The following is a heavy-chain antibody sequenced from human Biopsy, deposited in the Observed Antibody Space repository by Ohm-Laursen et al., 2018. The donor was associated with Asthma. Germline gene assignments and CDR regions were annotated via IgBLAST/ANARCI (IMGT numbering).Heavy chain of an antibody. D-gene: IGHD7-27*01. CDR3: ARGQKSPGDRWFDP. CDR1: RYTFTSYD. Sequence: ASVKVSCKASRYTFTSYDINWVRQATGQGLEWMGWMNPNSGNTGYPQNFQGRVTMTSDTSISTAYMELSRLRSDDTALYYCARGQKSPGDRWFDPWGQGTLVTVSS. J-gene: IGHJ5*02. CDR2: MNPNSGNT. V-gene: IGHV1-8*01.